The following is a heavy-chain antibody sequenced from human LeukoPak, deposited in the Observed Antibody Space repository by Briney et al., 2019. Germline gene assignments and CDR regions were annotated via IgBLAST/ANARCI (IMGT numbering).Heavy chain of an antibody. D-gene: IGHD3-22*01. CDR3: AKGLFSYDSTGYYYGDY. CDR1: GFTFSSYA. CDR2: ITGSGGTT. Sequence: PGGSLRLSCAASGFTFSSYAMNWVRQAPGKGLEWVSSITGSGGTTYYADSVKGRFTISRDNSKNTLYLQMTSLSAEDTAVYYCAKGLFSYDSTGYYYGDYSGQGALVTVSS. V-gene: IGHV3-23*01. J-gene: IGHJ4*02.